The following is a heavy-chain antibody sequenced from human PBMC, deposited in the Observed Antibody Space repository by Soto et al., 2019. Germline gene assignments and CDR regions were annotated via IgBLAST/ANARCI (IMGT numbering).Heavy chain of an antibody. CDR2: INPNSGGT. J-gene: IGHJ6*02. CDR1: GYTFTGYY. CDR3: ARDNKRGSSWSYYYYYGMDV. V-gene: IGHV1-2*04. Sequence: GASVKVSCKASGYTFTGYYMHWVRQAPGQGLEWMGWINPNSGGTNYAQKFQGWVTMTRDTSISTAYMELSRLRSDDTAVYYCARDNKRGSSWSYYYYYGMDVWGQGTTVTVSS. D-gene: IGHD6-13*01.